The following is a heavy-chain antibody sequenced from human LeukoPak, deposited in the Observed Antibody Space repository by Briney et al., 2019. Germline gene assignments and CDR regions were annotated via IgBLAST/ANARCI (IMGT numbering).Heavy chain of an antibody. V-gene: IGHV4-61*02. CDR2: IYTSGST. D-gene: IGHD3-3*01. CDR3: ARDHKESFYDFWSAFDP. J-gene: IGHJ5*02. Sequence: PSETLSLTCTVSGGSINSGRYYWSWIRQPAGKGLEWIGRIYTSGSTNYNPSLKSRLTISVDTSKNQFSLKLSSVTAADTAVYYCARDHKESFYDFWSAFDPWGRGTLVTVSS. CDR1: GGSINSGRYY.